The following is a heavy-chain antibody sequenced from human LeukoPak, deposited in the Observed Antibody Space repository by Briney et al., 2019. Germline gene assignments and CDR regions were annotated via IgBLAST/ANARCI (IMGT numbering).Heavy chain of an antibody. CDR1: GGSFRGYY. V-gene: IGHV4-34*01. Sequence: SETLSLTCAVYGGSFRGYYWSWIRQPPGKGLEWIGEINHRGSTKYNPSLKSRVTISVGTSMNQFSLNLRSATAADTAVYYCARGDILTGYSYWGQGTLVTVSS. J-gene: IGHJ4*02. D-gene: IGHD3-9*01. CDR2: INHRGST. CDR3: ARGDILTGYSY.